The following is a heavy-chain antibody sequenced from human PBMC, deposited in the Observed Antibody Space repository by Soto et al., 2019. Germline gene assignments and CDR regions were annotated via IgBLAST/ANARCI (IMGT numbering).Heavy chain of an antibody. Sequence: SGGSLRLSCAASGFSFNNYWMNWVRQAPGQGLEWVANIKSDGSDKYYVDSVRGRFTTSRDNANNSLYLRMTSLRAEDSAVYYCARSRYGYGFDFWGLGTLVTVSS. V-gene: IGHV3-7*01. CDR1: GFSFNNYW. CDR2: IKSDGSDK. D-gene: IGHD5-18*01. J-gene: IGHJ4*02. CDR3: ARSRYGYGFDF.